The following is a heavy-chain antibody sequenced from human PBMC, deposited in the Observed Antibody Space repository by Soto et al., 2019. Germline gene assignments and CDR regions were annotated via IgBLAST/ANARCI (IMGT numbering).Heavy chain of an antibody. CDR2: VHYSGDT. Sequence: QVQLQESGPGLLRPSETLSLTCAVSGASVGSRAHHWSWIRQTPGKGLEWIAYVHYSGDTKSNPSLQSRNTISMDMSRNLISLSLSSVTDAYTAIYYCVTEYYQTDDYHKIDWGQGTLVTVSS. CDR1: GASVGSRAHH. CDR3: VTEYYQTDDYHKID. V-gene: IGHV4-61*08. J-gene: IGHJ4*02. D-gene: IGHD3-16*01.